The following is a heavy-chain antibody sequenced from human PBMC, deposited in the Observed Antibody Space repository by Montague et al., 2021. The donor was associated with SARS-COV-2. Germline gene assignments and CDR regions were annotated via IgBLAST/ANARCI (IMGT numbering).Heavy chain of an antibody. D-gene: IGHD1-26*01. Sequence: SETLSLTCTVSGASISSYYWSWIRQPPGKGLEWIGYIYYSGSTNYNPSLKSRVTILVGMSKNQFSLKLSSVTAADTAVYYCARGMGGSYLYYFDYWGQGTLVTVSS. CDR2: IYYSGST. J-gene: IGHJ4*02. CDR3: ARGMGGSYLYYFDY. CDR1: GASISSYY. V-gene: IGHV4-59*01.